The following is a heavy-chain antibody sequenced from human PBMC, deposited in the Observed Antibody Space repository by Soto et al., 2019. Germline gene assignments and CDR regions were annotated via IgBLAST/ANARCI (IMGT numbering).Heavy chain of an antibody. J-gene: IGHJ5*02. CDR1: GFSLTTSGVG. D-gene: IGHD4-17*01. CDR3: AHRTTTVTWWFDP. V-gene: IGHV2-5*02. Sequence: QITLKESGPTLVKPTQTLTLTCTFSGFSLTTSGVGVGWIRQPPGKALEWLALIYWDDDKRYSPSLKSRHTITXHXXKSQVVLTMTSMDPADTATYFCAHRTTTVTWWFDPWGQGALVTVSS. CDR2: IYWDDDK.